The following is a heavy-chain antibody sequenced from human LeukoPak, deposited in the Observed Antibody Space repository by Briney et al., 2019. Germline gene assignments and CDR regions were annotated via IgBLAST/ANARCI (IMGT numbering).Heavy chain of an antibody. CDR2: INHSGST. Sequence: SETLSLTCAVYGGSFSGYYWSWIRQPPGKGLEWIGEINHSGSTNYNPSLKSRVTISVDTSKNQFSLKLSSVTAADTAVYYCAGPSRQYYYDSSGYHYYYGMDVWGQGTTVTVSS. CDR1: GGSFSGYY. CDR3: AGPSRQYYYDSSGYHYYYGMDV. D-gene: IGHD3-22*01. V-gene: IGHV4-34*01. J-gene: IGHJ6*02.